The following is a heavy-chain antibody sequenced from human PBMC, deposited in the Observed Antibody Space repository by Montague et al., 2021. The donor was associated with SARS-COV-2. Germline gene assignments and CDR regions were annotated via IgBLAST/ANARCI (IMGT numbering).Heavy chain of an antibody. D-gene: IGHD3-22*01. Sequence: KYNPSLESPVTISVDTSKNQFSLTLSSVTAADTAVYYCARGTKGVFTYDYDSSGYASDYWGQGTLVTVSS. CDR3: ARGTKGVFTYDYDSSGYASDY. V-gene: IGHV4-34*01. J-gene: IGHJ4*02.